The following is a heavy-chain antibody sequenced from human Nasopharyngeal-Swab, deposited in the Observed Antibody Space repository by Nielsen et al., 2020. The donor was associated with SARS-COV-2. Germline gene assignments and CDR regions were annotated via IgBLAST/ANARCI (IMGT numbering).Heavy chain of an antibody. CDR3: ARVGDCRGTSCYDY. CDR2: ISRKSNDI. V-gene: IGHV3-21*01. CDR1: GFTFSAYS. J-gene: IGHJ4*02. Sequence: GESLKISCVASGFTFSAYSMNWVRQAPGKGLEWVSSISRKSNDIYYADSVKGRFAISRDNAQNSLYLEMSNLRAEDTAVYYCARVGDCRGTSCYDYWGQGTLVTVSS. D-gene: IGHD2-2*01.